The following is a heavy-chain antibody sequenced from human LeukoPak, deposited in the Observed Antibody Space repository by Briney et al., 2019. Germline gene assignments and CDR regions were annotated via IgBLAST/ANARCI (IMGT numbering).Heavy chain of an antibody. CDR3: ASLSRDGNNWFDP. Sequence: SETLSLTCTVSGDSISTYYWSWIRQPPGKGLEWIGYIYYSGSTNYNPSLKSRVTISLDTSKNQFSLRLSSVTAADTAVYYCASLSRDGNNWFDPWGQGTLVTVSS. CDR2: IYYSGST. D-gene: IGHD5-24*01. CDR1: GDSISTYY. V-gene: IGHV4-59*08. J-gene: IGHJ5*02.